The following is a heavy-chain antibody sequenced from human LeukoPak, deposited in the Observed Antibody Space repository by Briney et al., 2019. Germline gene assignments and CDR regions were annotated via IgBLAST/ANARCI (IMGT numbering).Heavy chain of an antibody. V-gene: IGHV1-8*01. CDR1: GYTFTTYD. CDR3: ARGPNKSDGGNSGSAWFDP. J-gene: IGHJ5*02. CDR2: MNRNSGNT. D-gene: IGHD4-23*01. Sequence: GASVKVSCKASGYTFTTYDINWVRQATGQGLEWMGWMNRNSGNTGYAQKFQGRVTMTRNTSISTAYMELSSLRSEDTAVYYCARGPNKSDGGNSGSAWFDPWGQGTLVTVSS.